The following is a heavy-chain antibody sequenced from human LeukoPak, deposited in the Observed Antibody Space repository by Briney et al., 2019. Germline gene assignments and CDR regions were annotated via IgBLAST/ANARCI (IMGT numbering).Heavy chain of an antibody. J-gene: IGHJ4*02. CDR1: GFTFSSYA. CDR2: ISDGGGTT. V-gene: IGHV3-23*01. CDR3: AKFGSGNYYNFDY. Sequence: GGSLRLSCAASGFTFSSYAMSWVRQAPGKGLEWVSTISDGGGTTYYADSMKGRFTISRDNSKNTLYLQMNSLRAEDTAVYYCAKFGSGNYYNFDYWGQGTLVTVSS. D-gene: IGHD3-10*01.